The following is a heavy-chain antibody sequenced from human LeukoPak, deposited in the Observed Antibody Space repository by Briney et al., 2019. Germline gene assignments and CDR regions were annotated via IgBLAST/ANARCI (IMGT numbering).Heavy chain of an antibody. V-gene: IGHV3-64D*09. CDR1: GFTFTSYA. J-gene: IGHJ4*02. CDR2: ISSNGGNT. CDR3: VKDPKGTVTTDY. D-gene: IGHD4-17*01. Sequence: GGSLRLSCSDSGFTFTSYAMHWVRQAPGKGLEYVSAISSNGGNTYYADSVKGRFTISRDSSKNTLYLQVSSLRVEDTAVYYCVKDPKGTVTTDYWGQGTLVTVSS.